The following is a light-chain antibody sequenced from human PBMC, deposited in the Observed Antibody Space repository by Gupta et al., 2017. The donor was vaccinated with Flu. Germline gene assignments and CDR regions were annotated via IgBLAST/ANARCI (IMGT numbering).Light chain of an antibody. CDR2: SSE. J-gene: IGLJ1*01. V-gene: IGLV1-44*01. CDR3: ATDASRNTYV. CDR1: ASNIGSSS. Sequence: QSVLSQPPSASGAPGPRVTISCSGGASNIGSSSVNWYQQLPRTAPKLIIYSSERRRAGAPDRFSGSKTGTAASLAISGLQEEEEAVYYCATDASRNTYVFGAGTEVTVL.